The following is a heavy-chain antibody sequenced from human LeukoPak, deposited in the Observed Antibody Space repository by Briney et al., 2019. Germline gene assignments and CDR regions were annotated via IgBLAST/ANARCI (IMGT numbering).Heavy chain of an antibody. CDR3: ARVVTLRRYYYYYYMDV. Sequence: SETLSLTCTVSGGSISSYYWSWVRQPPGKGLEWIGYIYYSGSTNYNPSLKSRVTISVDTSKNQFSLKLSSVTAADTAVYYCARVVTLRRYYYYYYMDVWGKGTTVTVSS. CDR1: GGSISSYY. V-gene: IGHV4-59*01. CDR2: IYYSGST. D-gene: IGHD2-21*01. J-gene: IGHJ6*03.